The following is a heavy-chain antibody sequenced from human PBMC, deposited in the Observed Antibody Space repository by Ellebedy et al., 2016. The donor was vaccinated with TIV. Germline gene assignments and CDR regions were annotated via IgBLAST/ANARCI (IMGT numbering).Heavy chain of an antibody. J-gene: IGHJ6*02. CDR3: ARERLGTYYDILTGSHHYGMDV. D-gene: IGHD3-9*01. Sequence: MPSETLSLTCTVSGGSISSYYWSWIRQPAGKGLEWIGRIYTSGSTNYNPSLKSRVTMSVDTSKNQFSLKLSSVTAADTAVYYCARERLGTYYDILTGSHHYGMDVWGQGTTVTVSS. CDR1: GGSISSYY. V-gene: IGHV4-4*07. CDR2: IYTSGST.